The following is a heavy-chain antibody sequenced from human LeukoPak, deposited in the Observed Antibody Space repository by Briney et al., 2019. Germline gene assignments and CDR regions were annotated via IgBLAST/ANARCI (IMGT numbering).Heavy chain of an antibody. CDR1: GFTFSSYA. Sequence: GGSLRLSCAASGFTFSSYAMSWVRQAPWKGLEWVSAISGSGGSTYYADSVKGRFTISRDNSKNTLYLQMNSLRAEDTAVYYCTKQQRAAVADDLDYWGQGTLVTVSS. D-gene: IGHD6-19*01. J-gene: IGHJ4*02. CDR2: ISGSGGST. CDR3: TKQQRAAVADDLDY. V-gene: IGHV3-23*01.